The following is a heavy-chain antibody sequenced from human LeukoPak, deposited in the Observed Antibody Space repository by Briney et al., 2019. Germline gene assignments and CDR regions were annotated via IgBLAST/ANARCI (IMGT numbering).Heavy chain of an antibody. D-gene: IGHD3-22*01. CDR1: GFTFSSYA. J-gene: IGHJ4*02. Sequence: GGSLRLSCAASGFTFSSYAMSWVRQAPGKGLEWVSAISGSGGSTYYADSVKGRFTISRDNSKNTLYLQMNSLRAEDTAVCYCAKEVPGRITMIVVVKRGFDYWGQGTLVTVSS. CDR3: AKEVPGRITMIVVVKRGFDY. CDR2: ISGSGGST. V-gene: IGHV3-23*01.